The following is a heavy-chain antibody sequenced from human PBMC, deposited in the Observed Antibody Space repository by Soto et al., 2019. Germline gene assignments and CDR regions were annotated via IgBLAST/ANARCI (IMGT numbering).Heavy chain of an antibody. CDR1: GGPISRGGFY. CDR2: IYYSGST. D-gene: IGHD3-10*01. V-gene: IGHV4-30-4*01. J-gene: IGHJ6*02. Sequence: SETPSPTRTVSGGPISRGGFYWSWVPQPPGKGLDWIGYIYYSGSTYYNPSLKSRVTISVDTSKNQFSLKLSSVTAADTAVYYCARDRITMVRGVRSFYYGMDVWGQGTTVTVSS. CDR3: ARDRITMVRGVRSFYYGMDV.